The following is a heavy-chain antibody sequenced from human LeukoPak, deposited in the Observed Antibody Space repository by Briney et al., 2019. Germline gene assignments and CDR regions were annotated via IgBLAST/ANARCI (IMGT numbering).Heavy chain of an antibody. CDR1: GFTFSSYA. J-gene: IGHJ4*02. CDR3: ARSGSHDY. D-gene: IGHD1-26*01. Sequence: PGGSLRLSCAASGFTFSSYAMSWIRPAPGKGLEWVSYISSSSSYTNCADSVKGRFTISRDNAKNSLYLQMNSLRADDTAVYYCARSGSHDYWGQGTLVTVSS. V-gene: IGHV3-11*03. CDR2: ISSSSSYT.